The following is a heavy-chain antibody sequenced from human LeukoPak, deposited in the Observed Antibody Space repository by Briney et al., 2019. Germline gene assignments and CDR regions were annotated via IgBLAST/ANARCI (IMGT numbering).Heavy chain of an antibody. CDR1: GYTFTSYD. V-gene: IGHV1-8*01. J-gene: IGHJ3*02. CDR3: ASGLDTPLAFDI. CDR2: MNPNSGNT. Sequence: ASVKVSCKTSGYTFTSYDINWVRQAAGQGLEWMGWMNPNSGNTGYAQRFQGRVTITSSTSTSTAFMELSSLRSEDTAVYYCASGLDTPLAFDIWGQGTMVTVSS.